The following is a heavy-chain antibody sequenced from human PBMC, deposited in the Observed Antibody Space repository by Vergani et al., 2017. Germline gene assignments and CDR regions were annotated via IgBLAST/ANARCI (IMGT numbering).Heavy chain of an antibody. CDR3: ARTTMIVVVGDY. CDR1: GFTFSSYE. V-gene: IGHV3-48*03. J-gene: IGHJ4*02. CDR2: ISSSGSTI. Sequence: EVQLVESGGGLVQPGGSLRLSCAASGFTFSSYEMNWVRQAPGKGLEWVSYISSSGSTIYYADSVKGRFTISRDNAKNSLYLQMNSLRAEDTAVYYCARTTMIVVVGDYWGQGTLVTVSS. D-gene: IGHD3-22*01.